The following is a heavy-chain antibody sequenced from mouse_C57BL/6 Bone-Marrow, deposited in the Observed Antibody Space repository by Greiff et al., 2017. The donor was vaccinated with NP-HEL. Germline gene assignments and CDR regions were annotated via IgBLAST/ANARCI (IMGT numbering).Heavy chain of an antibody. CDR3: ARLDSTLYAMDY. J-gene: IGHJ4*01. CDR1: GFTFSDYY. V-gene: IGHV5-12*01. CDR2: ISNGGGST. Sequence: EVKLMESGGGLVQPGGSLKLSCAASGFTFSDYYMYWVRQTPEKRLEWVAYISNGGGSTYYPDTVKGRFTISRDNAKNTLYLQMSRLKSEDTAMYYCARLDSTLYAMDYWGQGTSVTVSS. D-gene: IGHD2-5*01.